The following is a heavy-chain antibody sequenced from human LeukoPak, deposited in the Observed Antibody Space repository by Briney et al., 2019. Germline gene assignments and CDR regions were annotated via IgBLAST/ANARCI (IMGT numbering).Heavy chain of an antibody. CDR2: ISHSEST. J-gene: IGHJ4*02. CDR3: ARLSGSSLVPLYYFDY. Sequence: RPSGTLSLTCTVSGASISSGDYSWSWIRQPPGKGLEWVGCISHSESTYYTPSLKSRVTISVDRSKSQFSLKLSPVTAADTAVYYCARLSGSSLVPLYYFDYWGQGTLVTVSS. CDR1: GASISSGDYS. D-gene: IGHD1-26*01. V-gene: IGHV4-30-2*01.